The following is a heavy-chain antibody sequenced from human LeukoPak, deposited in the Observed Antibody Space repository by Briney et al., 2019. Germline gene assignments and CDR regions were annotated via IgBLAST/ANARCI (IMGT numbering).Heavy chain of an antibody. J-gene: IGHJ4*02. Sequence: PGGSLRLSCAASGFTFSSYSMNWVRQAPGKGLEWVSSISSSSSYIYYADSVKGRFTISRDNAKNSLYLQMNSLRAEDTAVYYCARANEVVPAAISGPHLDYWGQGTLVTVSS. CDR1: GFTFSSYS. D-gene: IGHD2-2*01. V-gene: IGHV3-21*01. CDR3: ARANEVVPAAISGPHLDY. CDR2: ISSSSSYI.